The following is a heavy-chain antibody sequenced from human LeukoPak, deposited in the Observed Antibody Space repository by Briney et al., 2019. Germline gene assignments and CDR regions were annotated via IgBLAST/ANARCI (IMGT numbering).Heavy chain of an antibody. D-gene: IGHD3-10*01. V-gene: IGHV3-23*01. CDR3: AKGTGVRGALGAFDI. CDR1: GFTFSSYA. CDR2: ISGSGGST. J-gene: IGHJ3*02. Sequence: GGSLRLSCVASGFTFSSYAMSWVRQAPGKGLEWVSAISGSGGSTYYADSVKGRFTISRDNSKNTLYLQMNSLRAEDTAVYYCAKGTGVRGALGAFDIWGQGTMVTVSS.